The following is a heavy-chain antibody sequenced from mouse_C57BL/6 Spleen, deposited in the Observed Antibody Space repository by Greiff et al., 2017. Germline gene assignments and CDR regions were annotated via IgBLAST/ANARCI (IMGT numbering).Heavy chain of an antibody. CDR2: IYPSDSAT. Sequence: QVQLQQPGAELVRPGSSVQLSCKASGYTFTSYWMDWVKQRPGQGLELIGNIYPSDSATHYNQKFKDKATVTVDKSSITAYLTFSSLPSEDSAVYCGARTSYGYDAMDYWGQGTSVTVSS. CDR3: ARTSYGYDAMDY. CDR1: GYTFTSYW. D-gene: IGHD2-10*01. J-gene: IGHJ4*01. V-gene: IGHV1-61*01.